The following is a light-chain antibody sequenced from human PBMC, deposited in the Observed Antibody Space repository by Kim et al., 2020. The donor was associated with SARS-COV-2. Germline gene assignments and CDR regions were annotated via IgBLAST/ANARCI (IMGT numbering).Light chain of an antibody. CDR2: EDD. CDR3: QSYNRDNVL. J-gene: IGLJ2*01. Sequence: NFTLTQPHSVSESPGKTVTISCTRSSGSIDDNYVQWYQQRPGGVPTTVIYEDDQRPSGVSDRFSGSIDNSSNSASLTISGLRTEDEAGYYCQSYNRDNVLFGGGTQLTVL. V-gene: IGLV6-57*04. CDR1: SGSIDDNY.